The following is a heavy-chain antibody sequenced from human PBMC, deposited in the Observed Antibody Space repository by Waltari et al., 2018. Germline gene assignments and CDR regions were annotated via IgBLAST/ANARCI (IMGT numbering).Heavy chain of an antibody. J-gene: IGHJ5*02. Sequence: QVQLVQSGAEVKKPGDSVKVSCKDSGYISVAHYLHWIGQAPGQGPEGVGRNNPKSGVKKDAKNFQGRVTMTRDTSVNTAYMQLTSLTSDDTALFYCAREVVRTTMVDPWGQGTLVTVSS. V-gene: IGHV1-2*06. CDR3: AREVVRTTMVDP. CDR1: GYISVAHY. D-gene: IGHD1-1*01. CDR2: NNPKSGVK.